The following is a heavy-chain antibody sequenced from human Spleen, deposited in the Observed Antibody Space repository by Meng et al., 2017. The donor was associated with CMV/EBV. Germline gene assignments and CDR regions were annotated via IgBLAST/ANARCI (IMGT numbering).Heavy chain of an antibody. CDR2: IYHLVPS. V-gene: IGHV4-4*02. CDR3: ARFRVTSHRFDP. CDR1: GGSLITSHA. Sequence: CAVSGGSLITSHASPSFRHHHSHTLELIIQIYHLVPSPSTPSLTPRVSISLDTSKNHFSLKLTSVTAADTAVYYCARFRVTSHRFDPWGQGALVTVSS. J-gene: IGHJ5*02. D-gene: IGHD3-10*01.